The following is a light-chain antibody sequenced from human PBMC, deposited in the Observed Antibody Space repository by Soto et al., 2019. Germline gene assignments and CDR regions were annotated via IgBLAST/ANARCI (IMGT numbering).Light chain of an antibody. V-gene: IGLV1-40*01. J-gene: IGLJ2*01. Sequence: QSVLTQPPSVSGAPGQRVTISCTGSSSNIGAGYDVHWYRQLPGTAPKLLIYGNSNRPSGVPDRFSGSKSGTSASLAITGLQAEDEADYRCQSYNSSLSAVVFGGGTKPTVL. CDR1: SSNIGAGYD. CDR2: GNS. CDR3: QSYNSSLSAVV.